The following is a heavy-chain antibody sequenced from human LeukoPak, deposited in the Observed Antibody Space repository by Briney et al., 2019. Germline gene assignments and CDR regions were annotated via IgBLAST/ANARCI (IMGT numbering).Heavy chain of an antibody. CDR2: IYHSGST. CDR1: GYSISSGYY. Sequence: SETLSLTCAVSGYSISSGYYWGWIRQPPGKGLEWIGSIYHSGSTYYNPSLKSRVTISVDTSKNQFSLKLSSVTAADTAVYYCASPLNPFWSVYCFDYWGQGPRVTVSS. D-gene: IGHD3-3*01. J-gene: IGHJ4*02. V-gene: IGHV4-38-2*01. CDR3: ASPLNPFWSVYCFDY.